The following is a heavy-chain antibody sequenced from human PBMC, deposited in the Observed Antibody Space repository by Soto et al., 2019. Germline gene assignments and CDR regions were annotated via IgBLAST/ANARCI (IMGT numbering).Heavy chain of an antibody. CDR1: GFTLIIYW. Sequence: QLGGSLRISCAASGFTLIIYWMNWVRQAPEKGQEWVANIKQDGREKYYVDFVKGRFTMSRDNANTSLYLQLSSLRAEDTVVYCCARDRPADHGSGIDFCGQGALDPVSS. J-gene: IGHJ4*01. D-gene: IGHD6-6*01. V-gene: IGHV3-7*01. CDR2: IKQDGREK. CDR3: ARDRPADHGSGIDF.